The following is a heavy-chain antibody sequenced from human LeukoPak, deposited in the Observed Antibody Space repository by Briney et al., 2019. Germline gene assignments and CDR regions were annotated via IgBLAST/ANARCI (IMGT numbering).Heavy chain of an antibody. CDR1: GFIFSNYA. Sequence: GGSLRLSCAASGFIFSNYAMSWVRQAPGKGLEWVSAIVGSGGSTYYADSVKGRFTISRDNSKNTLFLQMNSLRVEDTALYYCSKWGDYDVLTGYYDSDFWGQGTLVTVSS. D-gene: IGHD3-9*01. CDR3: SKWGDYDVLTGYYDSDF. J-gene: IGHJ4*02. CDR2: IVGSGGST. V-gene: IGHV3-23*01.